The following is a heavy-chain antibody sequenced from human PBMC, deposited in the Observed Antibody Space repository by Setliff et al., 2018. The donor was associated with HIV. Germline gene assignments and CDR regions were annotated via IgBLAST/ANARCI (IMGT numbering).Heavy chain of an antibody. D-gene: IGHD6-25*01. CDR2: ISHSGSD. Sequence: SETLSLTCAVYGGSFSTYYWSWIRQSPGKGLECIGKISHSGSDTYSASLKSRLSMSVDRSKKQFSLRLTSVTAADTAVYYCARGGSAVLPIDYWGQGTPVTVSS. V-gene: IGHV4-34*01. CDR3: ARGGSAVLPIDY. J-gene: IGHJ4*02. CDR1: GGSFSTYY.